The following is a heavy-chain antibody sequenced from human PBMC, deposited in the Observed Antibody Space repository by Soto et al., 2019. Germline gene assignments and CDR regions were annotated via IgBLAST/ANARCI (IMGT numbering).Heavy chain of an antibody. V-gene: IGHV1-69*13. Sequence: SVKVSCKASGGTFSSYAISWVRQAPGQGLEWMGGIIPIFGTANYAQKFQGRITITADESTSTAYMELSSLRSEDTAVYYCAVSMTTVTPSGMDVWGQGTTVTVSS. CDR1: GGTFSSYA. CDR2: IIPIFGTA. J-gene: IGHJ6*02. CDR3: AVSMTTVTPSGMDV. D-gene: IGHD4-4*01.